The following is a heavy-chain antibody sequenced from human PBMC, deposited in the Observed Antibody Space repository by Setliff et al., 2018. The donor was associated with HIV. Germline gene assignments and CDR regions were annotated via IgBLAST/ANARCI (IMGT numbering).Heavy chain of an antibody. CDR2: MNPNSGNT. D-gene: IGHD5-12*01. Sequence: ASVKVSCKASGYTFTSYDINWVRQATGQGLEWMGWMNPNSGNTGYAQKFQGRVTMTRDTSTSTVYMELSSLRSEDTAFYYCARSAHDSETGYWGQGTLVTVS. CDR1: GYTFTSYD. J-gene: IGHJ4*02. V-gene: IGHV1-8*01. CDR3: ARSAHDSETGY.